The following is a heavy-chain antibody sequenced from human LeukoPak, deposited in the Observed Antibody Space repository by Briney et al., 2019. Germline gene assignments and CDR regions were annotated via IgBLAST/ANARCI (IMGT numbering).Heavy chain of an antibody. CDR3: ARVAGGFGELLLNPFDY. J-gene: IGHJ4*02. D-gene: IGHD3-10*01. CDR1: GGSISSSSYY. V-gene: IGHV4-39*07. CDR2: IYYSGST. Sequence: SETLSLTCTVSGGSISSSSYYWGWIRQPPGKGLEWIGSIYYSGSTYYNPSLKSRVTISVDTSKNQFSLKLSSVTAADTAVYYCARVAGGFGELLLNPFDYWGQGTLVTVSS.